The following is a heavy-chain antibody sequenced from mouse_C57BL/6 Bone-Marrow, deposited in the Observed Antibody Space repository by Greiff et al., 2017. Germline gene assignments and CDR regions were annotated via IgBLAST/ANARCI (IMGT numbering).Heavy chain of an antibody. D-gene: IGHD3-3*01. CDR1: GYTFTSYW. Sequence: QVQLQQPGAELVKPGASVTLSCKASGYTFTSYWMHWVKQRPGQGLEWIGMIHPNSGSTNYNEKFKSKATLTVDQSSSTTYMQLSRLPSEDSAVYDCARWLGFDYWGQGTTLTVSS. CDR3: ARWLGFDY. J-gene: IGHJ2*01. V-gene: IGHV1-64*01. CDR2: IHPNSGST.